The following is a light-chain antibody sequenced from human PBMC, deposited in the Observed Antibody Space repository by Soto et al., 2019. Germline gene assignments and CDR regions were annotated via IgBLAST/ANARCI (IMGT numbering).Light chain of an antibody. CDR2: DAS. V-gene: IGKV3-11*01. Sequence: IELTQSPATLSLSPGERATLSCRASQSVSSYLAWYQQKPGQAPRLLIYDASNRATGIPARFSGSGSGTDFTLTISSLEPEDFAVYYCQQRSNWITFGQGTRLEIK. CDR3: QQRSNWIT. J-gene: IGKJ5*01. CDR1: QSVSSY.